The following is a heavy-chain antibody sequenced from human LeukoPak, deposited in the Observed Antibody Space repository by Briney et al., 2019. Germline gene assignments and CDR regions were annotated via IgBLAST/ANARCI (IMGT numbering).Heavy chain of an antibody. CDR2: IYHSGST. CDR1: GGSISSGGYY. J-gene: IGHJ4*02. V-gene: IGHV4-30-2*01. D-gene: IGHD6-19*01. Sequence: PSQTLSLTCTVSGGSISSGGYYWSWIRQPPGKGLEWIGYIYHSGSTYYNPSLKSRVTISVDRSKNQFSLKLSSVTAADTAVYYCARGRGSGWSYWGQGTLVTVSS. CDR3: ARGRGSGWSY.